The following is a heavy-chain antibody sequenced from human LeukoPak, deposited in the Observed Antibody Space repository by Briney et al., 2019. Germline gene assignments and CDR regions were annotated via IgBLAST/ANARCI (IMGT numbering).Heavy chain of an antibody. V-gene: IGHV3-7*01. D-gene: IGHD1-26*01. Sequence: GGSLRLSCAASGFTFSSYWMSWVRQAPGKGLEGVTNIKQDGSEKYYVDSVKGRFTISRDNAKNSLYLQMNSLRAEDTAVYYCARQVGAIKTGAFDIWGQGTMVTVSS. CDR2: IKQDGSEK. J-gene: IGHJ3*02. CDR3: ARQVGAIKTGAFDI. CDR1: GFTFSSYW.